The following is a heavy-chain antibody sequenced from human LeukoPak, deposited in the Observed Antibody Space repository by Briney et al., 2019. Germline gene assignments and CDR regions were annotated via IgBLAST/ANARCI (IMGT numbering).Heavy chain of an antibody. D-gene: IGHD3-10*01. J-gene: IGHJ5*02. CDR3: ARFRYYYISGRGWFDP. CDR2: INQDGSQK. CDR1: GFTFSSYS. Sequence: PGGSLRLSCAASGFTFSSYSMNWVRQAPGKGLECVANINQDGSQKYSVDSVKGRFTISRDNAKNSLYLQMDSLRAEDTAVYYCARFRYYYISGRGWFDPWGQGTLVTVSS. V-gene: IGHV3-7*05.